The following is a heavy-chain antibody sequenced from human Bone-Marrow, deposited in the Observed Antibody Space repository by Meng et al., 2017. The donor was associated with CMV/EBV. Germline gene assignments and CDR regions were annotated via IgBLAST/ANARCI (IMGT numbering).Heavy chain of an antibody. CDR2: IYYSGST. D-gene: IGHD3-3*01. CDR3: ARDGYYDFWSGYLRY. Sequence: SGPTLVKPTETLTLTCTVSGFSLSNARMGVSWIRQPPGKGLEWIGYIYYSGSTNYNPFLKSRVTISVDTSKNQFSLKLSSVTAADTAVYYCARDGYYDFWSGYLRYWGQGTLVTVSS. J-gene: IGHJ4*02. V-gene: IGHV4-61*01. CDR1: GFSLSNARMG.